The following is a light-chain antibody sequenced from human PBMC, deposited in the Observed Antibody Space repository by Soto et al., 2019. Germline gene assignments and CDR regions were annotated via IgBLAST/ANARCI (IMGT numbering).Light chain of an antibody. V-gene: IGKV3-20*01. CDR2: GAS. CDR3: QQYGSSPQT. J-gene: IGKJ5*01. CDR1: QTVSSNY. Sequence: DIVLAQSPGTLSLSPGERATLSCRASQTVSSNYLAWYQQKFGQAPRLLIYGASSSATGIPDRFSGRGSWTGFTLTISSLEPEAFAVYYCQQYGSSPQTFGQGTRLDIK.